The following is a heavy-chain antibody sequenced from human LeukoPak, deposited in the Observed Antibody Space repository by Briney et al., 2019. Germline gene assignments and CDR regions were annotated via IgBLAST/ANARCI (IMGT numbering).Heavy chain of an antibody. D-gene: IGHD5-18*01. CDR2: IYYSGST. J-gene: IGHJ4*02. CDR3: ARIGGNTAMAPDY. Sequence: SETLSLTCTVSGGSISSYYWSWIRQPPGKGLEWIGYIYYSGSTNYNPSLKSRVTISVDTSKNQFSLKLSSVTAADTAVYYCARIGGNTAMAPDYWGQGTLVTVSS. CDR1: GGSISSYY. V-gene: IGHV4-59*01.